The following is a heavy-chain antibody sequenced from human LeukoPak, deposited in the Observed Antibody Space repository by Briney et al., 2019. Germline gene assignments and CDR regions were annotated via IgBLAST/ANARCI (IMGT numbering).Heavy chain of an antibody. J-gene: IGHJ4*02. Sequence: ASVKVSCKASGYTFTSYGISWVRQAPGQGPEWMGWISAYNGNTNYAQKFQGRVTMTEDTSTDTAYMELSSLRSEDTAVYYCATAWYNWNYRYYFDYWGQGTLVTVSS. CDR1: GYTFTSYG. CDR3: ATAWYNWNYRYYFDY. D-gene: IGHD1-7*01. V-gene: IGHV1-18*01. CDR2: ISAYNGNT.